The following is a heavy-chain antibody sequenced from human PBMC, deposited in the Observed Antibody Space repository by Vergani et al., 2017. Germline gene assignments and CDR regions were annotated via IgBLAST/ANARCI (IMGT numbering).Heavy chain of an antibody. CDR3: ARGPGLTMVRGVFDY. CDR1: GGSISSGDYY. CDR2: FYYSGST. Sequence: QVQLQESGPGLVKPSQTLSLTCTVSGGSISSGDYYWSWIRQPPGKGLEWIGYFYYSGSTYYNPSLKSRVTISVDTSKNQFSLKLSSVTAADTAVYYCARGPGLTMVRGVFDYWGQGTLVTVSS. D-gene: IGHD3-10*01. J-gene: IGHJ4*02. V-gene: IGHV4-30-4*01.